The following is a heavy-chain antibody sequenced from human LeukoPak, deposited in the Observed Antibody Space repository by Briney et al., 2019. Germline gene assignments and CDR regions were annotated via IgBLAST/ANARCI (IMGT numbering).Heavy chain of an antibody. CDR2: IYSGGST. D-gene: IGHD3-3*01. CDR3: ASDDFWSGYSSFDY. J-gene: IGHJ4*02. Sequence: GGSLRLSCAASGLTVSSNYMSWVRQAPGKGLEWVSVIYSGGSTYYADSVKGRFTISRDNSKNTLYLQMNSLRAEDTAVYYCASDDFWSGYSSFDYWGQGTLVTVSP. V-gene: IGHV3-53*05. CDR1: GLTVSSNY.